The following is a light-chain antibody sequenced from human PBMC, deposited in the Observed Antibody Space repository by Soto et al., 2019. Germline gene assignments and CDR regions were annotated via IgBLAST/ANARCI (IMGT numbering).Light chain of an antibody. V-gene: IGLV2-14*01. CDR1: SSDVGGYNY. CDR3: SSYTRSSTSYV. CDR2: EVS. J-gene: IGLJ1*01. Sequence: QAGVTQPASVSGSPGQSITISCTGTSSDVGGYNYVSWYQQHPGKAPKLMIYEVSNRPSRVSNRFSGSKSGNTASLTISGLQAEDEADYYCSSYTRSSTSYVFGTGTKVTVL.